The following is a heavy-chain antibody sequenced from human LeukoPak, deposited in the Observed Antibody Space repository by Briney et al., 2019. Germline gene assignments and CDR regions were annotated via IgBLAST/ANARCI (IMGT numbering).Heavy chain of an antibody. CDR1: GYTFTGYY. Sequence: GASVKVSCKASGYTFTGYYMHWVRQAPGQGLEWMGWINPNSGGTNYAQKFQGRVTMTRDTSISTAYMELSRLRSDDTAVYYCASPYNWNTHGAFDIWGQGTMVTVSS. D-gene: IGHD1-1*01. CDR2: INPNSGGT. CDR3: ASPYNWNTHGAFDI. V-gene: IGHV1-2*02. J-gene: IGHJ3*02.